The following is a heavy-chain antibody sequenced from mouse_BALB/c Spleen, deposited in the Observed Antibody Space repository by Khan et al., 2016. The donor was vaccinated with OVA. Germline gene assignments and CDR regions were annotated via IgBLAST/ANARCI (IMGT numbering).Heavy chain of an antibody. Sequence: QVQLKQSGAELARPGASVKMSCKASGYTFTSYTMHWVKQRPGQGLEWIGYINPSSDYTNYYQKFKDKATLTAAKSSSTAYMQLSSLTSEDSAVYYCAGSGAYYSSRAWCAFWGQGTLVTVSA. D-gene: IGHD1-1*01. CDR2: INPSSDYT. J-gene: IGHJ3*01. CDR1: GYTFTSYT. CDR3: AGSGAYYSSRAWCAF. V-gene: IGHV1-4*01.